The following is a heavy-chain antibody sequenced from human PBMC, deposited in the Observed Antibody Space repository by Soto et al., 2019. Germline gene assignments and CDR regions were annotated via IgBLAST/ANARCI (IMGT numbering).Heavy chain of an antibody. J-gene: IGHJ6*02. V-gene: IGHV3-11*06. CDR2: ISSSSSYT. D-gene: IGHD1-1*01. CDR3: ARGLNEQYGMDV. Sequence: QVQLVESGGGLVKPGGSLRLSCAASGFTFSDYYMSWIRQAPGKGLERVSYISSSSSYTNYADSVKGRFTISRDNAKNTLYMQMNSLRAEDTAVYYCARGLNEQYGMDVWGQGTTVTVSS. CDR1: GFTFSDYY.